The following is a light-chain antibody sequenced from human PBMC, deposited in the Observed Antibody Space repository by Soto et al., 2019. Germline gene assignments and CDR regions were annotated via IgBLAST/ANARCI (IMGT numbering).Light chain of an antibody. V-gene: IGKV3-15*01. CDR1: QSVGSN. J-gene: IGKJ2*01. CDR3: EQYNNWPPYT. CDR2: GAS. Sequence: EIVMTQSPATLSVSPGERVTLSCRASQSVGSNLAWYQQKPGQAPRLLIYGASTRATGIPARFSGSGSGTEFTLAISSLQSEDFAVYYCEQYNNWPPYTFGQGTKLELK.